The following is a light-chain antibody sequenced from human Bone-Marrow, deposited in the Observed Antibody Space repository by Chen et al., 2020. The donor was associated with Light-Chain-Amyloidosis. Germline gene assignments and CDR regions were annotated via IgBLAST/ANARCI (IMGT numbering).Light chain of an antibody. CDR2: RDT. J-gene: IGLJ2*01. V-gene: IGLV3-25*03. CDR3: QSADSSGTYEVI. Sequence: SYERTQQPSGSVSPGQTARIPSSGDVLPTKYAYWYQQKPGRAPVLVIHRDTERPSGISERFSGSSSGTTATLTISGVQAEDEADYHCQSADSSGTYEVIFGGGTKLTVL. CDR1: VLPTKY.